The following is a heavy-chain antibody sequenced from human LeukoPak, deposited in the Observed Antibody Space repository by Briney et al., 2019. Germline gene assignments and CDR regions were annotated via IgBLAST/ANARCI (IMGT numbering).Heavy chain of an antibody. J-gene: IGHJ6*03. CDR1: GYTFTGDW. Sequence: GESLKISCKASGYTFTGDWIGWVRQMPGKGLEWMGIIYPGDSDTKYNAPSQGQVTISADKSISTAYLQWGSLKAPDTATYYCARPSLYCSSTVCPPYMDVWGKGTTVTVSS. CDR3: ARPSLYCSSTVCPPYMDV. D-gene: IGHD2-2*01. CDR2: IYPGDSDT. V-gene: IGHV5-51*01.